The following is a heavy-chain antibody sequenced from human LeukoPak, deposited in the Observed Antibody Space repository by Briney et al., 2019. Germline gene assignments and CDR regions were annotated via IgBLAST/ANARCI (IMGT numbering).Heavy chain of an antibody. CDR1: GFTFTNYW. V-gene: IGHV3-30*18. J-gene: IGHJ4*02. CDR3: AKDGGTSGVWHFFDY. Sequence: GGSLRLSCAASGFTFTNYWMSWVRQAPGKGLEWVAVISYDGSNKYYADSVKGRFTISTDNSKNTLYLQMNSLRAEDTAVYYCAKDGGTSGVWHFFDYWGQGTMVTVSS. D-gene: IGHD2-8*01. CDR2: ISYDGSNK.